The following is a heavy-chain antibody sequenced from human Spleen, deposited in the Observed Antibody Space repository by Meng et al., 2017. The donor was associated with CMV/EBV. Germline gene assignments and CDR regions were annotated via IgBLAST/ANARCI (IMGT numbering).Heavy chain of an antibody. J-gene: IGHJ4*02. CDR3: ARDHNWFHYFDY. Sequence: QVQLQASAPGLLKPSETLSLTCTVSGGSISSYYWSWIRQPPGKGLEWIGYIYYSGSTYYNPSLKSRVTISVDTSKNQFSLKLSSVTAADTAVYYCARDHNWFHYFDYWGQGTLVTVSS. CDR2: IYYSGST. V-gene: IGHV4-30-4*08. CDR1: GGSISSYY. D-gene: IGHD1-20*01.